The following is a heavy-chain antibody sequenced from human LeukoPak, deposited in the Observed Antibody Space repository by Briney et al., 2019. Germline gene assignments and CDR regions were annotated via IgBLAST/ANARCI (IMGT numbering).Heavy chain of an antibody. Sequence: SGGSLRLSCAASGFTFSSYSMNWVRQAPGKGLEWVSSISSSSSYIYYADSVKGRFTISRDNAKNSLYLQMNSLRAEDTAVYYCARGGDSSGYYYSDWGQGTLVTVSS. CDR2: ISSSSSYI. D-gene: IGHD3-22*01. J-gene: IGHJ4*02. CDR3: ARGGDSSGYYYSD. V-gene: IGHV3-21*01. CDR1: GFTFSSYS.